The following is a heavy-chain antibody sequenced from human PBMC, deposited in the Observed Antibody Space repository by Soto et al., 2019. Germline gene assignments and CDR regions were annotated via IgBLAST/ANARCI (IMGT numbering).Heavy chain of an antibody. V-gene: IGHV3-48*01. J-gene: IGHJ4*02. D-gene: IGHD5-12*01. CDR1: GFTFSSYS. Sequence: EVQLVESGGGLVQPGGSLRLSCAASGFTFSSYSMNWVRQAPGKGLEWVSYISSSSSTIYYADSVKGRFTISRDNAKNSLYLQMNSLRAEDTAVYYCARDQVYSGYEFDYWGQGTLVTVSS. CDR2: ISSSSSTI. CDR3: ARDQVYSGYEFDY.